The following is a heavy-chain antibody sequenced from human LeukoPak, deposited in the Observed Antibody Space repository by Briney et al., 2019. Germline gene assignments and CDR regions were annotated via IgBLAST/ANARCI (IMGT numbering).Heavy chain of an antibody. J-gene: IGHJ6*03. CDR3: AREHFNYMDV. D-gene: IGHD3-3*02. V-gene: IGHV4-39*07. Sequence: SETLSLTCTASGGSISSSSYYWGWIRQPPGKGLEWIGSIYYSGSTYYNPSLKSRVTISVDTSKNQFSLKLSSVTAADTAVYYCAREHFNYMDVWGKGTTVTVSS. CDR1: GGSISSSSYY. CDR2: IYYSGST.